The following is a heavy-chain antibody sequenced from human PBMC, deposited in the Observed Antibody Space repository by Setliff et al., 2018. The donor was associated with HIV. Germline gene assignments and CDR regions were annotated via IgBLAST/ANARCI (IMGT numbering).Heavy chain of an antibody. Sequence: GESLKISCAASGFSLRTYAMSWVRQAPGKGLEWVANINQNGRGKYYVDPVKGRFTISRDNAKDSLYLQMNSLRGEDTAVYYCAGSRGYFVKAEWGQGTLVTVSS. D-gene: IGHD3-22*01. CDR1: GFSLRTYA. V-gene: IGHV3-7*01. J-gene: IGHJ4*02. CDR2: INQNGRGK. CDR3: AGSRGYFVKAE.